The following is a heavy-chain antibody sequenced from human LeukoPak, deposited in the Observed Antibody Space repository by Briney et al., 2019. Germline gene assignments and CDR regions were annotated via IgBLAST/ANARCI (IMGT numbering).Heavy chain of an antibody. D-gene: IGHD6-13*01. Sequence: SETLSLTCTVSGDSISSGSYYWSWIRQPAGKGLEWIGRIYPSGSTNYKPSLKSRVTISVDTSKNQFSLKLSSVTAADTAMYYCARGLTQQLGPGYYYYYYMDVWGKGTTVTISS. V-gene: IGHV4-61*02. CDR3: ARGLTQQLGPGYYYYYYMDV. CDR1: GDSISSGSYY. J-gene: IGHJ6*03. CDR2: IYPSGST.